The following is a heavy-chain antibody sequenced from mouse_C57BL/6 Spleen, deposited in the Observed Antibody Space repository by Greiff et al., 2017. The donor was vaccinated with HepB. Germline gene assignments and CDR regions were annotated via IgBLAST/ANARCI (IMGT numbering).Heavy chain of an antibody. J-gene: IGHJ3*01. CDR1: GYSFTDYN. V-gene: IGHV1-39*01. CDR2: INPNYGTT. D-gene: IGHD2-2*01. CDR3: ARSLTPMVTTEAWFAY. Sequence: VQLKQSGPELVKPGASVKISCKASGYSFTDYNMNWVKQSNGKSLEWIGVINPNYGTTSYNQKFKGKATLTVDQSSSTAYMQLNSLTSEDSAVYYCARSLTPMVTTEAWFAYWGQGTLVTVSA.